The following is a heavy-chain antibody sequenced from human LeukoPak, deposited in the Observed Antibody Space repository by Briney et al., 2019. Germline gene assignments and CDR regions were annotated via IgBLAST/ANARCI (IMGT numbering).Heavy chain of an antibody. CDR3: ARHHIGEEPYFDY. V-gene: IGHV1-18*04. D-gene: IGHD5-12*01. J-gene: IGHJ4*02. CDR1: GYTFTGYY. CDR2: ISAYNGNT. Sequence: ASVKVSCKASGYTFTGYYMHWVRQAPGQGLEWMGWISAYNGNTNYAQKLQGRVTMTTDTSTSTAYMELRSLRPDDTAVYYCARHHIGEEPYFDYWGQGTLVTVSS.